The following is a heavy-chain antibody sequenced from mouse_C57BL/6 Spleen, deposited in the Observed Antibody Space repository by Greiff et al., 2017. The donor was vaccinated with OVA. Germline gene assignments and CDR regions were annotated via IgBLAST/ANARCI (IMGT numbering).Heavy chain of an antibody. D-gene: IGHD2-3*01. CDR3: ARSGWLLNFDY. J-gene: IGHJ2*01. CDR1: GFTFSDYG. CDR2: ISSGSSTI. V-gene: IGHV5-17*01. Sequence: EVKLMESGGGLVKPGGSLKLSCAASGFTFSDYGMHWVRQAPEKGLEWVAYISSGSSTIYYADTVKGRFTISRDNAKNTLFLQMTSLRSEDTAMYYCARSGWLLNFDYWGQGTTLTVSS.